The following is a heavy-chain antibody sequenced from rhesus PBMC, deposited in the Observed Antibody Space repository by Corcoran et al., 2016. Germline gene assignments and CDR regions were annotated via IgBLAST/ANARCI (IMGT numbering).Heavy chain of an antibody. D-gene: IGHD1-20*01. CDR3: AKRGMAGTDTHFDY. V-gene: IGHV3S5*01. Sequence: EVQLVETGGGLVQPGGSLKLSCGASGCTFSRYGLSWVCQSPGKGLEWVSAINRGGGSTYCADSVKGRFTISRDNSKNTLSLQMNSLGAEDTAVYYCAKRGMAGTDTHFDYWGHGVLVTLSS. CDR1: GCTFSRYG. CDR2: INRGGGST. J-gene: IGHJ4*01.